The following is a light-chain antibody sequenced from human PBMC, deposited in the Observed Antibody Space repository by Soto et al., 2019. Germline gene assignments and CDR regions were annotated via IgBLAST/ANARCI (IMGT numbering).Light chain of an antibody. CDR1: QSVSSS. V-gene: IGKV1-5*01. CDR2: DAS. CDR3: QKYEIFSPYT. J-gene: IGKJ2*01. Sequence: DIQMTQSPSTLSAFVGDRVTITCRASQSVSSSLAWYQQKPGKAPKLLIYDASTFESGVPTMFSGSGYGTEFPHTINSLQPGDFATYYCQKYEIFSPYTFSQRTRREIK.